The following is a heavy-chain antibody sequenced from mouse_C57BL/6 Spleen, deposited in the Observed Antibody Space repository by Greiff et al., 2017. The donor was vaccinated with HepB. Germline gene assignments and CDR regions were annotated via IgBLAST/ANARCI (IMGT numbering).Heavy chain of an antibody. Sequence: VQLQQSGAELVRPGTSVKVSCKASGYAFTNYLIEWVKQRPGQGLEWIGVINPGSGGTNYNEKFKGKATLTADKSSSTAYMQLSSLTSEDSAVYFCARGSYYFDYWGQGTTLTVSS. V-gene: IGHV1-54*01. J-gene: IGHJ2*01. CDR1: GYAFTNYL. CDR3: ARGSYYFDY. CDR2: INPGSGGT.